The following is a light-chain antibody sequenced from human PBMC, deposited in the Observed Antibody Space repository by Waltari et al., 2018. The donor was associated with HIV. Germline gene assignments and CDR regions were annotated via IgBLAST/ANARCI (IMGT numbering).Light chain of an antibody. Sequence: DIVLTQSPGTLSLSPGERATLSCRASQSVRSSDLAWYQQKPGQAPRLLIYGASNRATGISDRFSGSGSGTDFTLTISRLEPEDFAVYFCQQYDGSPALYTFGQGTRLEIK. V-gene: IGKV3-20*01. CDR1: QSVRSSD. CDR3: QQYDGSPALYT. J-gene: IGKJ2*01. CDR2: GAS.